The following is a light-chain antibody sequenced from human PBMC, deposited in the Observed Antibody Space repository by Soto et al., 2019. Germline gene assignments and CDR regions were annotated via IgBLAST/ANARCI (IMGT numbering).Light chain of an antibody. CDR2: AYT. Sequence: QSVLTQPPSVSGAPGQRVTISCTGSNSYIGAGYDLHWYQQFPGAAPKLLIFAYTNRPSGVPDRFSGSKSGTSASLAITGLQADDEADYYCQSFDSSLTAWVFGGGTKLTVL. CDR3: QSFDSSLTAWV. V-gene: IGLV1-40*01. CDR1: NSYIGAGYD. J-gene: IGLJ3*02.